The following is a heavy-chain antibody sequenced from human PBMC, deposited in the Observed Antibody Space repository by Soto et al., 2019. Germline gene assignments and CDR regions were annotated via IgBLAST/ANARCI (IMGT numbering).Heavy chain of an antibody. J-gene: IGHJ6*02. CDR3: ARATHHAEGNADYCMDV. CDR1: GGTFSSYT. V-gene: IGHV1-69*02. Sequence: QVQLVQSGAEVKKPGSSVKVSCKASGGTFSSYTISWVRQAPGQGLEWMGRIIPILGIANYAQKCQGSVTITADNSTRTAYMSLRSLGSEYGTVDYRARATHHAEGNADYCMDVWGQGSTVTVSS. D-gene: IGHD4-4*01. CDR2: IIPILGIA.